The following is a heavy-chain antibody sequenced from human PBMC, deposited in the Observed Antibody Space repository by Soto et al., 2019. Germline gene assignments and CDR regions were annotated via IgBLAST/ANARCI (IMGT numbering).Heavy chain of an antibody. D-gene: IGHD3-9*01. J-gene: IGHJ4*02. V-gene: IGHV4-31*03. Sequence: PSETLSLTCTVSGVSISSGGYYWSWIRQHPGKGLEWIGYIYYSGSTYYNPSLKSRVTISVDTSKNQFSLKLSSVTAADTAVYYCARDLGNYDILTGYYNPRNYFDYWGQGTLVTVSS. CDR3: ARDLGNYDILTGYYNPRNYFDY. CDR1: GVSISSGGYY. CDR2: IYYSGST.